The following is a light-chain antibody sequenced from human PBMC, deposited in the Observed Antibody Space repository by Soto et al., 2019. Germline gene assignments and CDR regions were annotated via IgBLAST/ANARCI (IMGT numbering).Light chain of an antibody. Sequence: EIVLTQSPGTLSWSPGERATLSSRASQSVSSSYLAWYQHQPGQAPRLLIFGASSRATGIADRFSCSGSGTDFTLTISRLEPEDFAVYYCQQYGSSPPWTFGQGTKVDIK. CDR2: GAS. CDR1: QSVSSSY. J-gene: IGKJ1*01. V-gene: IGKV3-20*01. CDR3: QQYGSSPPWT.